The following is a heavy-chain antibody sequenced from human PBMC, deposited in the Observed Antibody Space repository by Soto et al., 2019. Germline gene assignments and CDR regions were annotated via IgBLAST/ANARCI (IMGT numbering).Heavy chain of an antibody. CDR1: GSTFSNYG. CDR3: ATVDNYYGSVF. J-gene: IGHJ4*02. V-gene: IGHV3-33*01. CDR2: VWYDGTTK. Sequence: QVQLVESGGGVVQPGTSLRLSCAASGSTFSNYGMHWVRQAPGKGLEWVAVVWYDGTTKFYPDSVKGRFTISRDNSNNTLYLQMNSLRLEDTAVYYCATVDNYYGSVFWGQGTLVTVSS. D-gene: IGHD3-10*01.